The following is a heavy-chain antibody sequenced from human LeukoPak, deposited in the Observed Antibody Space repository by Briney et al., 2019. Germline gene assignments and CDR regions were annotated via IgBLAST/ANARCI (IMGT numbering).Heavy chain of an antibody. CDR3: ARKDRWYYGSGSYYDY. Sequence: GGTLRLSCAASGLTFSSYEMNWVRQAPGKGREWVSYISSSGSTRYYADSVKGRFTISRDNAKNSLYLQMNSLRAEDTAVYYCARKDRWYYGSGSYYDYWGQGTLVTVSS. D-gene: IGHD3-10*01. CDR1: GLTFSSYE. J-gene: IGHJ4*02. V-gene: IGHV3-48*03. CDR2: ISSSGSTR.